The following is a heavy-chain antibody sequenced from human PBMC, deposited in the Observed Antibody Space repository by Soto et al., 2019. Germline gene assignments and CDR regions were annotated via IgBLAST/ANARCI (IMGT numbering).Heavy chain of an antibody. D-gene: IGHD1-20*01. J-gene: IGHJ4*02. V-gene: IGHV1-2*02. Sequence: QVQLVQSGAEVKKPGASVKVSCKASGYTFTGYYMHWVRQAPGQGLEWMGWKNPNSSGTNDAQKFQGRVTSTRDTSNSTAYMDLSRPGSDETAVYYCARANWNLPDYWGQGTLVTVSS. CDR3: ARANWNLPDY. CDR1: GYTFTGYY. CDR2: KNPNSSGT.